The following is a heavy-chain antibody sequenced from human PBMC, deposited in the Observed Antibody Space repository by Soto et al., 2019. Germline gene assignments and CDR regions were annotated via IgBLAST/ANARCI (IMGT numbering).Heavy chain of an antibody. D-gene: IGHD6-13*01. CDR3: ARDEAGIAAAGFDY. J-gene: IGHJ4*02. V-gene: IGHV3-33*01. CDR1: GFTFSSYG. CDR2: IWYDGSNK. Sequence: GGSLRLSCAASGFTFSSYGMHWVRQAPGKGLEWVAVIWYDGSNKYYADSVKGRFTISRDNSKNTLYLQMNSLRAEDTAVYYCARDEAGIAAAGFDYWGQGTLVTVSS.